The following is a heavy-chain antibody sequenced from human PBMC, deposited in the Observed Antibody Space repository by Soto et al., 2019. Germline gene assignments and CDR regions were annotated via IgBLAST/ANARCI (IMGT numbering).Heavy chain of an antibody. CDR3: AREPSPTIGAAADSFDF. D-gene: IGHD6-13*01. CDR2: INPNSGGT. CDR1: GYTFTGYY. J-gene: IGHJ3*01. Sequence: ASVKVSCKASGYTFTGYYMHWVRQAPGQGLEWMGWINPNSGGTNYAQKFQGRATMTGDTSISTAYMELSRLRSDDTAVYYCAREPSPTIGAAADSFDFWRQGTMVTVSS. V-gene: IGHV1-2*02.